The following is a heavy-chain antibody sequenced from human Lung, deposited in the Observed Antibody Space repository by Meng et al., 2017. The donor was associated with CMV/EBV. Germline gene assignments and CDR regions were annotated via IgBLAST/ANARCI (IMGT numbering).Heavy chain of an antibody. J-gene: IGHJ4*02. D-gene: IGHD6-6*01. CDR3: ARVSSLDY. V-gene: IGHV3-7*01. CDR2: IKQDGSEK. Sequence: GLEWVANIKQDGSEKYYVDSVKGRFTISRDNAKNSLYLQMNSLRAEDTAVYYCARVSSLDYWGQGTLVTVSS.